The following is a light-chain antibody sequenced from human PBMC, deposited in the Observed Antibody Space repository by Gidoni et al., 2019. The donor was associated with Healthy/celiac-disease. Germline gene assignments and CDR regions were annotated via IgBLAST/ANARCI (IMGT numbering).Light chain of an antibody. Sequence: VTITCRASQSISSYLNWYQQKPGKAPKLLIYAASSLQSGVPSRFSGSGSGTDFTLTISSLQPEDFATYYCQQSYSTPRTFGQGTKVEIK. CDR3: QQSYSTPRT. V-gene: IGKV1-39*01. CDR2: AAS. J-gene: IGKJ1*01. CDR1: QSISSY.